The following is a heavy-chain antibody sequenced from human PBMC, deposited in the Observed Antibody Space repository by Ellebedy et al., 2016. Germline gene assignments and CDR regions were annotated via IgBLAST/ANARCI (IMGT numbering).Heavy chain of an antibody. CDR2: IYYSGST. CDR3: ARHQTGSYDY. D-gene: IGHD1-26*01. Sequence: GSLRLSCTVSGGSISSYYWSWIRQPPGKGLEWIGYIYYSGSTNYNPSLKSRVSISVDTSKNQFSLKLSSVTAADTAVYYCARHQTGSYDYWGQGTLVTVSS. CDR1: GGSISSYY. V-gene: IGHV4-59*08. J-gene: IGHJ4*02.